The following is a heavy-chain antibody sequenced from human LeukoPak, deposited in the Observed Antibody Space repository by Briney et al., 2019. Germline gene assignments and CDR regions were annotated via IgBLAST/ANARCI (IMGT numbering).Heavy chain of an antibody. J-gene: IGHJ6*02. CDR2: ISAYNGNT. Sequence: HAASVKVYCKASGYTFTSYGISWVRQTPGQGLEWMGWISAYNGNTSYAQKLQGRITMTTDTSTSTAYMELRSLRSDDTAVYYCARACLLWFGDEEPHYYYYGMDVWGQGTTVTVSS. CDR3: ARACLLWFGDEEPHYYYYGMDV. D-gene: IGHD3-10*01. V-gene: IGHV1-18*01. CDR1: GYTFTSYG.